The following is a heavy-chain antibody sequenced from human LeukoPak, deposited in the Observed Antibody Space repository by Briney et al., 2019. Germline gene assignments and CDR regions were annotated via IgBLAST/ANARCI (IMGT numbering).Heavy chain of an antibody. V-gene: IGHV3-21*01. CDR1: GFTFSSYS. CDR3: ARGGISYYYGSGSYEGYYFDY. CDR2: ISSSSSYI. J-gene: IGHJ4*02. Sequence: NPGGSLRLSCAASGFTFSSYSMNWVRQAPGKGLEWVSSISSSSSYIYYADSVKGRSTISRDNAKNSLYLQMNSLRAEDTAVYYCARGGISYYYGSGSYEGYYFDYWGQGTLVTVSS. D-gene: IGHD3-10*01.